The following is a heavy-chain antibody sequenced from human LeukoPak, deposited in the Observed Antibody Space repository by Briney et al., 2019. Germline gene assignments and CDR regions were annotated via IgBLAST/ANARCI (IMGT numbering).Heavy chain of an antibody. D-gene: IGHD2-15*01. CDR3: SRQGYCSGGSCYLDY. CDR1: GFTFSRFW. Sequence: GGSLTLSCVVSGFTFSRFWMTWVRQAPGRGLEWVTNIKKDGGEKNYVDSVKGRFIISRDNARNVLYLQMGRLRVDDTAVYYCSRQGYCSGGSCYLDYWGQGTLVSVSS. J-gene: IGHJ4*02. CDR2: IKKDGGEK. V-gene: IGHV3-7*04.